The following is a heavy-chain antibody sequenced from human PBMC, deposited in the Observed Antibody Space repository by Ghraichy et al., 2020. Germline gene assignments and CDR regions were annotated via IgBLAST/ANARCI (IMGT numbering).Heavy chain of an antibody. CDR2: IKQDGSEK. J-gene: IGHJ6*02. CDR3: ARGGVTYYSGSAAYYYYGMDV. Sequence: LSLTCAASGFTFSSYWMSWVRQAPGKGLEWVANIKQDGSEKYYVDSVKGRFTISRDNAKNSLYLQMNSLRAEDTAVYYCARGGVTYYSGSAAYYYYGMDVWGQGTTVTVSS. CDR1: GFTFSSYW. V-gene: IGHV3-7*01. D-gene: IGHD3-10*01.